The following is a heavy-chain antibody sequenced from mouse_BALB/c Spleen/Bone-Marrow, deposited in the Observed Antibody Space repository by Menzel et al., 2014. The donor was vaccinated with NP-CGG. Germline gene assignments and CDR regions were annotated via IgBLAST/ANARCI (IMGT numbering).Heavy chain of an antibody. CDR1: GYTFTSYW. Sequence: VKLVESGAELVKPGASVKMSCKASGYTFTSYWMHWVKQRPGQGLGWIGVIDPSDSYTSYNQKFKGKATLTVDTSSSTAYMQLGSLTSEDSAVYYCTRGDYDWYFDVWGAGTTVTVSS. CDR3: TRGDYDWYFDV. CDR2: IDPSDSYT. J-gene: IGHJ1*01. V-gene: IGHV1S127*01. D-gene: IGHD2-4*01.